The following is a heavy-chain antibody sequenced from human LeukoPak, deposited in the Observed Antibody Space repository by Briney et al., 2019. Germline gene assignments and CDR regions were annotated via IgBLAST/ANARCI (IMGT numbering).Heavy chain of an antibody. Sequence: SQTLSLTCAISGDSVSSNSAAWNWIRQSPSRGLEWLGRTYYRSKWYSDYSVSVRSRITINPDTSKNQVSLQLNSVTPADTAVYYCAIQHPYYGSGSYAYFDYWGQGTLVTVSS. D-gene: IGHD3-10*01. CDR2: TYYRSKWYS. J-gene: IGHJ4*02. V-gene: IGHV6-1*01. CDR1: GDSVSSNSAA. CDR3: AIQHPYYGSGSYAYFDY.